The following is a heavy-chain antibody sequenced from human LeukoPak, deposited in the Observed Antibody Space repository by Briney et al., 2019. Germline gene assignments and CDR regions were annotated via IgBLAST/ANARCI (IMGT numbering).Heavy chain of an antibody. CDR2: IYYSGST. Sequence: SETLSLTCTVSGGSISSYYWSWIRQPPGKGLEWIGYIYYSGSTNYNPSLKSRVTISVDTPKNQFSLKLSSVTAADTAVYYCARADRSGSYFGYDAFDIWGQGTMVTVSS. V-gene: IGHV4-59*01. CDR1: GGSISSYY. J-gene: IGHJ3*02. CDR3: ARADRSGSYFGYDAFDI. D-gene: IGHD1-26*01.